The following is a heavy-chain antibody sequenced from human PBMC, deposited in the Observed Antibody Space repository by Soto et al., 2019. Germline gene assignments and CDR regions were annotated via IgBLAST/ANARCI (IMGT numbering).Heavy chain of an antibody. D-gene: IGHD5-18*01. CDR2: IKSKTDGGTT. V-gene: IGHV3-15*01. Sequence: EVQLVESGGGLVKPGGSLRLSCAASGFTFSNAWMSWVRQAPGKGLEWVGRIKSKTDGGTTDYAAPVKGRFTISRDDSKNTLYLQMNSLKTEDTAVYYRTTDQGDVDTAMVHGYFDLWGRGTLVTVSS. CDR3: TTDQGDVDTAMVHGYFDL. J-gene: IGHJ2*01. CDR1: GFTFSNAW.